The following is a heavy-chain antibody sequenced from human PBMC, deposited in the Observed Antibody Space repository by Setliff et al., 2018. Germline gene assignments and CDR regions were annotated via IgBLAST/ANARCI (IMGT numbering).Heavy chain of an antibody. Sequence: SETLSLTCTVSGDSISNYYWNWIRQPAGKRLEWIGRLHTSGIIYNPSLETRVTISLDSSKNQFSLKVNSVTAADTAVYYCARDPVDGYGHFDYWGQGTPVTVSS. CDR1: GDSISNYY. CDR3: ARDPVDGYGHFDY. CDR2: LHTSGI. V-gene: IGHV4-4*07. J-gene: IGHJ4*02. D-gene: IGHD5-18*01.